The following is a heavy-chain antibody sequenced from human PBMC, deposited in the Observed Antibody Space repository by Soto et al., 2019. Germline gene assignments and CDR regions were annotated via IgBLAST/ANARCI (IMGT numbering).Heavy chain of an antibody. D-gene: IGHD5-12*01. CDR2: IYASGST. CDR1: GGSISSHY. J-gene: IGHJ5*02. V-gene: IGHV4-4*07. CDR3: ARAGGYEVQGSNWFGP. Sequence: SETLSLTCTVSGGSISSHYWSWIRQPAGKGLEWIGRIYASGSTNYNPPLKSRVTMSLDTSRNQFSLKLTSVTAADTAMYYCARAGGYEVQGSNWFGPWGRGILVT.